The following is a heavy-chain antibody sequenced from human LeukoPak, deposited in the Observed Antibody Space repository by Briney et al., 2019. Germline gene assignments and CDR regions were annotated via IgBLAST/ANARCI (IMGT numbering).Heavy chain of an antibody. CDR3: AKEWGMAAAGRVSFQH. D-gene: IGHD6-13*01. Sequence: GSLRLSCAASGFTFSSYGMHWVRQAPGKGLEWVAVISYDESNKYYADSVKGRFTISSDNSKNTLYLQMNSLRSEDTAVYYCAKEWGMAAAGRVSFQHWGQGTLVTVSS. CDR2: ISYDESNK. V-gene: IGHV3-30*18. J-gene: IGHJ1*01. CDR1: GFTFSSYG.